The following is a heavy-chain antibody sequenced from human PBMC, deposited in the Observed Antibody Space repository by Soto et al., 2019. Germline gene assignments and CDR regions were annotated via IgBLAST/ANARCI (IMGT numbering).Heavy chain of an antibody. V-gene: IGHV3-30-3*01. Sequence: QVQLVESGGGVVQPGGSLRLSCAASGFTFSSYAMHWVRQAPGKGLEWVAVISYDGSNKYYADSVKGRFTISRDNSKNTLYLQMNSLRAEDTAVYYCASVISSGYYSYAFDIWGQGTMVTVSS. D-gene: IGHD3-22*01. CDR3: ASVISSGYYSYAFDI. CDR1: GFTFSSYA. J-gene: IGHJ3*02. CDR2: ISYDGSNK.